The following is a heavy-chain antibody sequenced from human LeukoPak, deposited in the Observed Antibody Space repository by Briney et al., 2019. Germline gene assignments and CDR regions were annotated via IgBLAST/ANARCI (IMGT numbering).Heavy chain of an antibody. V-gene: IGHV4-39*01. Sequence: SETLSLTCTVSGGSISRSTYYWGWIRQPPGKGLEWIGNIYHSGSTYYNPSLKSRVTMFVDMSKNQFSLRLSSVTAADTAVYYCARHRAYSSSSPFDYWGQGTLVTVSS. CDR2: IYHSGST. CDR3: ARHRAYSSSSPFDY. CDR1: GGSISRSTYY. J-gene: IGHJ4*02. D-gene: IGHD6-6*01.